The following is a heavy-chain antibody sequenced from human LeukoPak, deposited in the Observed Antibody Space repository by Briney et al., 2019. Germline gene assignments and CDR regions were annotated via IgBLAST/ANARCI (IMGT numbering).Heavy chain of an antibody. V-gene: IGHV1-69*13. D-gene: IGHD6-13*01. J-gene: IGHJ4*02. CDR1: GYTFTSYG. CDR2: IIPIFGTA. Sequence: SVKVSCKASGYTFTSYGISWVRQAPGQGLEWMGGIIPIFGTANYAQKFQGRVTITADESTSTAYMELSSLRSEDTAVYYCAAPGIAAAGTRGYFDYWGQGTLVTVSS. CDR3: AAPGIAAAGTRGYFDY.